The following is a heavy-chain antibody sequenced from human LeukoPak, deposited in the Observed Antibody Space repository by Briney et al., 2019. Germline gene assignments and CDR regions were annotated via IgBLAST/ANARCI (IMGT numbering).Heavy chain of an antibody. CDR1: GYTFTSYY. CDR3: ARVPFSGNTYGSIDY. CDR2: INPSGGST. V-gene: IGHV1-46*01. Sequence: ASVKVSCKASGYTFTSYYMHWVRQAPGQGLEWMGIINPSGGSTSYAQKFQGRVTMTRDTSISTAYMELSRLRSDDTAVYYCARVPFSGNTYGSIDYWGQGTLVTVSS. D-gene: IGHD5-18*01. J-gene: IGHJ4*02.